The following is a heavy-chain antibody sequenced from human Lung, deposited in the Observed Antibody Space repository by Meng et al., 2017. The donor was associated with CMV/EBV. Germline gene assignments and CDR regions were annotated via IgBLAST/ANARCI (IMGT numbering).Heavy chain of an antibody. Sequence: SVXVSCKASGYTFTSYDINWVRQAAGQGLEWMGWMNPNSGNTGYAQKFQGRVTMTRNTSISTAYMELSSLRSEDTAVYYCATVGWTRTIDYWGQGTLGTVAS. CDR3: ATVGWTRTIDY. CDR1: GYTFTSYD. J-gene: IGHJ4*02. D-gene: IGHD1-26*01. CDR2: MNPNSGNT. V-gene: IGHV1-8*01.